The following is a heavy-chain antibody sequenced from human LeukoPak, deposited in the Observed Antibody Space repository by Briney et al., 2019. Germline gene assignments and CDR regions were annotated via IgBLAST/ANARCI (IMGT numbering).Heavy chain of an antibody. Sequence: GGSLRLSCAASGFTFSSYAMSWVRQAPGKGLEWVSAISGSGGSTYYADSVKGRFTISRDNSKNTLYLQMNSLRAEDTAVYYCAKEPALRFLEWLASDYWGQGTLVTVSS. CDR1: GFTFSSYA. CDR3: AKEPALRFLEWLASDY. J-gene: IGHJ4*02. D-gene: IGHD3-3*01. CDR2: ISGSGGST. V-gene: IGHV3-23*01.